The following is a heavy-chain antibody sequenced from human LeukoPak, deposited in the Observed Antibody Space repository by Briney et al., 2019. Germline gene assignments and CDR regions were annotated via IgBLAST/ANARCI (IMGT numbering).Heavy chain of an antibody. D-gene: IGHD2-2*01. CDR3: AKAQVERYCSSTGCYSEYPY. CDR1: GFTFSSYA. V-gene: IGHV3-23*01. Sequence: GGSLRLSCAASGFTFSSYAMSWVRQAPGKGLEWVSAISGSGGSTYYADSVKGRFTISRDNSKNTLYLQMNSLRAEDTAVYYCAKAQVERYCSSTGCYSEYPYWGQGTLVTVSS. CDR2: ISGSGGST. J-gene: IGHJ4*02.